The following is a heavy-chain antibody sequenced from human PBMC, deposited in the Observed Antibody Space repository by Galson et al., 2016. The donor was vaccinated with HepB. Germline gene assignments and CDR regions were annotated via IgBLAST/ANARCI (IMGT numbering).Heavy chain of an antibody. J-gene: IGHJ4*02. CDR1: GDSISNDDYY. Sequence: LSLTCTVSGDSISNDDYYWTWIRQSPGRGLEWIGYIYHSGDTSYTPSLKSRVTMSLDASKNQFSLKLSAVTAADTAVYFCASSRWNYFSSDFWGQGTLVTVSS. CDR2: IYHSGDT. CDR3: ASSRWNYFSSDF. D-gene: IGHD1-7*01. V-gene: IGHV4-30-4*08.